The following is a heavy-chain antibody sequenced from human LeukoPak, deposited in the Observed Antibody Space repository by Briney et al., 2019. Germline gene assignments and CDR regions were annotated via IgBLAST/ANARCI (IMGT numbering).Heavy chain of an antibody. CDR3: AKGSRWLLFSDFDY. CDR1: GFTFDAYA. J-gene: IGHJ4*02. D-gene: IGHD2-15*01. V-gene: IGHV3-9*03. CDR2: ISWNSGSI. Sequence: GGSLRLSCAASGFTFDAYAMHWVRQAPGKGLKTVSGISWNSGSIGYADSVKGRFTISRDNAKNSLYLQMNRLRAEDMALYYCAKGSRWLLFSDFDYWGQGTLVTVSS.